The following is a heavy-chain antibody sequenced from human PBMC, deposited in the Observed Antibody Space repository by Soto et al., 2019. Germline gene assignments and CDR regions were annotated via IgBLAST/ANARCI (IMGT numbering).Heavy chain of an antibody. Sequence: EVQLVESGGGLVQPGGSLRLSCAASGFTFSSYWMSWVRQAPGKGPEWVANIKQDGSEKYYVDSVKGRFTISRDNAKNSLYLQMNSLRAEDTAVYYCARDRPLYCSGGSCYFDYWGQGTLVTVSS. D-gene: IGHD2-15*01. CDR1: GFTFSSYW. CDR2: IKQDGSEK. CDR3: ARDRPLYCSGGSCYFDY. V-gene: IGHV3-7*01. J-gene: IGHJ4*02.